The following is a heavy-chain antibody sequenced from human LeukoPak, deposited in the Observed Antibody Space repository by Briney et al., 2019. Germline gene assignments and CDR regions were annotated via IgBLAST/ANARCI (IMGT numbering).Heavy chain of an antibody. CDR2: IIPIFGIA. CDR3: ASWDSWNYGT. V-gene: IGHV1-69*04. D-gene: IGHD1-7*01. J-gene: IGHJ5*02. Sequence: SVKVSCKASGGTFSSYAISWVRQAPGQGLEWMGRIIPIFGIANYAQKFQGRVTITADKSTSTAYMELSSLRSEDTAVYYCASWDSWNYGTWGQGTLVTVSS. CDR1: GGTFSSYA.